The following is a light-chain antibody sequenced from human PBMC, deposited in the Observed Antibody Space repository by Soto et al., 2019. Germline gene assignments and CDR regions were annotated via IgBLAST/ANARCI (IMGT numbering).Light chain of an antibody. CDR2: RNN. V-gene: IGLV1-44*01. Sequence: QSVLTQPPSASGTPGQRVTISCSGGSSNIGSNIVNWYQQLPGTAPKLLIYRNNQRPSGVPDRFSGSKSGTSASLAISGLRSDDEADYFCATWDDSLNGFYVFGTGTKVTVL. CDR3: ATWDDSLNGFYV. CDR1: SSNIGSNI. J-gene: IGLJ1*01.